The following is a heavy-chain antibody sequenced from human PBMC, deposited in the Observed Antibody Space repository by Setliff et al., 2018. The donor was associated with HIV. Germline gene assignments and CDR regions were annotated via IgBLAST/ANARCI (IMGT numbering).Heavy chain of an antibody. Sequence: SETLSLTCTVSGDSVRSRPYYWNWIRQPAGKGLEWIGRFDSTGGTDYNPSLKSRLTMSLDTSRDQFSLNLRSVTAADTAVYFCARLIHTGLLYFDFWGLGTLVTVSS. CDR1: GDSVRSRPYY. J-gene: IGHJ4*02. CDR3: ARLIHTGLLYFDF. D-gene: IGHD2-8*02. CDR2: FDSTGGT. V-gene: IGHV4-61*02.